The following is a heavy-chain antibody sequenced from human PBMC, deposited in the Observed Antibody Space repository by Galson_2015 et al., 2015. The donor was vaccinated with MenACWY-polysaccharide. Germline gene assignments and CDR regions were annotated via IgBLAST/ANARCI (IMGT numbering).Heavy chain of an antibody. CDR1: GGSFSGYY. CDR3: ARGSYRVAVAGTRARATNWFDP. J-gene: IGHJ5*02. D-gene: IGHD6-19*01. V-gene: IGHV4-34*01. Sequence: SLTCAVYGGSFSGYYWSWIRQPPGKGLEWIGEINHSGSTNYNPSLKSRVTISVDTSKNQFSLKLSSVTAADTAVYYCARGSYRVAVAGTRARATNWFDPWGQGTLVTVSS. CDR2: INHSGST.